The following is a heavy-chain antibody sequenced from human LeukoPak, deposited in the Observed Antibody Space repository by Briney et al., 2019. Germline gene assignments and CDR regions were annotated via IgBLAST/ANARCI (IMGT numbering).Heavy chain of an antibody. J-gene: IGHJ3*02. CDR3: AREPTTGLRAFDI. V-gene: IGHV4-30-2*01. CDR2: IYHSGST. Sequence: SETLSLTCTVSGGSISSGGYYWSWIRQPPGKGLEWIGYIYHSGSTYYNPSLKSRVTISVDRSKNQFSLKLSSVTAADTAVYYCAREPTTGLRAFDIWGQGTMVTVSS. D-gene: IGHD1-26*01. CDR1: GGSISSGGYY.